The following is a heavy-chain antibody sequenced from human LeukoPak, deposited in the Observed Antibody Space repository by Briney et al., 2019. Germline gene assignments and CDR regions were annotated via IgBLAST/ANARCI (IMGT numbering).Heavy chain of an antibody. CDR2: IIPIFGTA. CDR1: GGTFSRYA. J-gene: IGHJ4*02. Sequence: SVKLSCTASGGTFSRYAISWVRQAPGQGLEWMGGIIPIFGTANYAQKFQGRVTITADESTSTAYMEVRSLRSEDTAVYYCARAYSGYDFFDYWGQGILVTVSS. D-gene: IGHD5-12*01. V-gene: IGHV1-69*13. CDR3: ARAYSGYDFFDY.